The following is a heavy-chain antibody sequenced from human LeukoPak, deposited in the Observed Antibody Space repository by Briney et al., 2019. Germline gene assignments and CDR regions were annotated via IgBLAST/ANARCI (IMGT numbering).Heavy chain of an antibody. CDR2: ISSNGGST. J-gene: IGHJ4*02. CDR3: ARAVSDSSGYDFGY. Sequence: GGSLRLSCAASGFTFSSYAMHWVRQAPGKGLEYVSAISSNGGSTYYANSVKGRFTISRDNSKNTLYLQMGSLRAEDMAVHYCARAVSDSSGYDFGYWGQGTLVTVSS. V-gene: IGHV3-64*01. CDR1: GFTFSSYA. D-gene: IGHD3-22*01.